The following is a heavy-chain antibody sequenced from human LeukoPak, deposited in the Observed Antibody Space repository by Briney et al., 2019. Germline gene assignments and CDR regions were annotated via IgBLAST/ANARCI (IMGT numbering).Heavy chain of an antibody. CDR1: GFTCRIYA. D-gene: IGHD2-2*01. Sequence: LAGVSLTLPCAAYGFTCRIYAMRWARQAPGKGLVGLSAISGSGCSTYYADSVKGRFTISRDNSKNTLYLQMNSLRAEDTAVYYCAKTPPAPLNYYFYMDVWGKGTTVTVSS. CDR3: AKTPPAPLNYYFYMDV. J-gene: IGHJ6*03. CDR2: ISGSGCST. V-gene: IGHV3-23*01.